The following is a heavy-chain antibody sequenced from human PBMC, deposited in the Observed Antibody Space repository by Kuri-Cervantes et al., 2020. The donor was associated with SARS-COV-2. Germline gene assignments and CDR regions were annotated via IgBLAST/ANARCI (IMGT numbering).Heavy chain of an antibody. V-gene: IGHV3-30*03. D-gene: IGHD3-16*01. Sequence: GGSLRLSCAASGFTFSSYGMHWVRQAPGKGLEWVAVISYDGSNKYYADSVEGRFTISRDNSKNTLYLQMNSLRAEDTAVYYCATAEILGGLYYYYMDVWGKGTTVTVSS. CDR1: GFTFSSYG. CDR2: ISYDGSNK. J-gene: IGHJ6*03. CDR3: ATAEILGGLYYYYMDV.